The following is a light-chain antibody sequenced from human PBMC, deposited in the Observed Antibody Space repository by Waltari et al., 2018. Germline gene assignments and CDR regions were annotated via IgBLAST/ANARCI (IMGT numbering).Light chain of an antibody. V-gene: IGKV4-1*01. CDR2: WAS. CDR1: QSVFYRSTNKNY. Sequence: DIEVTQSPDSLAVPLGERATLNCKSSQSVFYRSTNKNYLAWYQQKPGQPPKLLIYWASTRESGVPDRFSGSGSGTDFTLTINSLQAEDVAVYYCQQFFTLPSFGPGTKVDIK. CDR3: QQFFTLPS. J-gene: IGKJ3*01.